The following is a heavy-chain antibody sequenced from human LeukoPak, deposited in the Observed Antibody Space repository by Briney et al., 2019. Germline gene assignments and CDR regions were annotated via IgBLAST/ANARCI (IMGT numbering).Heavy chain of an antibody. D-gene: IGHD3-22*01. Sequence: GGSRRLSCAASGFTFSSYWMHWVRQAPGKGLVWVSRIKGDGNTNYADSVKGRFTISRDNAKNTVSLQMNSLRAEDTGVYYCARAPSEIGGYYPEYFRHWGQGTLVTVSS. CDR2: IKGDGNT. J-gene: IGHJ1*01. CDR3: ARAPSEIGGYYPEYFRH. V-gene: IGHV3-74*01. CDR1: GFTFSSYW.